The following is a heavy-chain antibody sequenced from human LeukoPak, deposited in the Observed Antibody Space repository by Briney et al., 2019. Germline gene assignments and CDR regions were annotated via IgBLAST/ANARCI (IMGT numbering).Heavy chain of an antibody. CDR3: ARGRGYNSFDY. CDR1: GGSFSGYY. D-gene: IGHD5-24*01. CDR2: INHSGST. V-gene: IGHV4-34*01. Sequence: SETLSLTCTVSGGSFSGYYWSWIRQPPGKGLKWIGEINHSGSTNYNPSLKSRVTISVDTSKNKFSLKMRSVTAADTAVYYCARGRGYNSFDYWGQGTLVTVSS. J-gene: IGHJ4*02.